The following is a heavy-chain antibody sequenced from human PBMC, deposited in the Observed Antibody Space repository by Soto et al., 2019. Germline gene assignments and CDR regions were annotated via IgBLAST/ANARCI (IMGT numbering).Heavy chain of an antibody. V-gene: IGHV4-34*01. D-gene: IGHD3-10*01. CDR3: ARGRRDYYGSGSARAFDI. CDR1: GGSFSGYY. Sequence: TLSLTCAVYGGSFSGYYWSWIRQPPGKGLEWIGEINHSGSTNYNPSLKSRVTISVDTSKNQFSLKLSSVTAADTAVYYCARGRRDYYGSGSARAFDIWGQGTMVTVSS. CDR2: INHSGST. J-gene: IGHJ3*02.